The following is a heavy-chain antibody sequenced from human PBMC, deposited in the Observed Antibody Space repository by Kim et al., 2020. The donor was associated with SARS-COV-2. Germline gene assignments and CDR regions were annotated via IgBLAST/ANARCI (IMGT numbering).Heavy chain of an antibody. CDR1: GYTFTSYG. V-gene: IGHV1-18*01. J-gene: IGHJ6*02. D-gene: IGHD6-6*01. Sequence: ASVKVSCKASGYTFTSYGISWVRQAPGQGLEWMGWISAYNGNTNYAQKLQGRVTMTTDTSTSTAYMELRSLRSDDTAVYYCARGDRIAARYYYYYYGMDVWGQGTTVTVSS. CDR2: ISAYNGNT. CDR3: ARGDRIAARYYYYYYGMDV.